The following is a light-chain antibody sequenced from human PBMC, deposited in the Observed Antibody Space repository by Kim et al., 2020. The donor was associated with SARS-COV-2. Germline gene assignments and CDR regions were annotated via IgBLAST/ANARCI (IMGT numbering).Light chain of an antibody. Sequence: QSVLTQPPSASGTPGQRVTISCSGSSSNIGGNNVYWYQQLPGAAPKLVIYRTSQRPSGVPDRFSGSKSGTTGSLAISGLRSEDEADYYCAVWDDSVNAVLFGGGTQLTVL. CDR3: AVWDDSVNAVL. J-gene: IGLJ3*02. V-gene: IGLV1-47*01. CDR1: SSNIGGNN. CDR2: RTS.